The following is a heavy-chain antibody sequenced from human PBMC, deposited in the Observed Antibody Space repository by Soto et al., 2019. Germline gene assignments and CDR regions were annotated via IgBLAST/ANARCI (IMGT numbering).Heavy chain of an antibody. Sequence: SQTLPLTWTVAGGSISSYYWSWIRQPPGKGLEWIGYIYYSGSTNYNPSLKSRVTISVDTSKNQFSLKLSSVTAADTAVYYCARRYGGTFDYWGQGTLVTVSS. V-gene: IGHV4-59*08. J-gene: IGHJ4*02. CDR3: ARRYGGTFDY. CDR1: GGSISSYY. CDR2: IYYSGST. D-gene: IGHD2-15*01.